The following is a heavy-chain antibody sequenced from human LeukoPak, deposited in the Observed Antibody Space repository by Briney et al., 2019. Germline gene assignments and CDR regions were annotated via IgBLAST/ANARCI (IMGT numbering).Heavy chain of an antibody. J-gene: IGHJ4*02. CDR2: IDPSDSYT. CDR1: GYIFTTYW. CDR3: VRHFKGDCSGDNCFSY. D-gene: IGHD2-15*01. Sequence: GESLKISCKGSGYIFTTYWISWVRQMPGKGLEWMGRIDPSDSYTNYSPSFQGHVTISADKSISTAYVQWSSLKASDTAIYYCVRHFKGDCSGDNCFSYWGQGTLVTVSS. V-gene: IGHV5-10-1*01.